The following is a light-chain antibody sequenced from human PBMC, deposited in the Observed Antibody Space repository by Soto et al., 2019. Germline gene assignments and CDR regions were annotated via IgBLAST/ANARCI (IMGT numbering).Light chain of an antibody. V-gene: IGKV1-39*01. CDR1: QSISSY. J-gene: IGKJ5*01. CDR2: AAS. CDR3: QQSYSTPPIP. Sequence: DIHMTQSPSSLSASLGDRVTITFRASQSISSYLNWYQQKPGKAPKLLIYAASSLQSGVPSRFSGSGSGTDFTLTISILQPEDFATYYCQQSYSTPPIPFGQGTRLEIK.